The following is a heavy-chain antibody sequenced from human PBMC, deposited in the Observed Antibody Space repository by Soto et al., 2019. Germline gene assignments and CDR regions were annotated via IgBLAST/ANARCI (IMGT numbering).Heavy chain of an antibody. D-gene: IGHD2-15*01. CDR1: GGSITSDGSY. CDR3: ASGHSFISCCSYLEL. J-gene: IGHJ2*01. CDR2: MYYSGTT. V-gene: IGHV4-31*03. Sequence: QVQLQESGPGLVKPSQTLSLTCTVSGGSITSDGSYWSWIRQNPGEGLEWLGYMYYSGTTYYNPSLNGRVSFSLYKSNNLFSLKLSSLTPADTAIYSCASGHSFISCCSYLELWGRVTLVTVSS.